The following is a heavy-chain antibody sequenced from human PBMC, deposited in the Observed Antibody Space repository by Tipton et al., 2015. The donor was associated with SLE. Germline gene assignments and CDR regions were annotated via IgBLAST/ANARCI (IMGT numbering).Heavy chain of an antibody. Sequence: SLRLSCAASGFTFSSYGMSWVRQAPGKGLEWVSAISGSGGSTYYADSVKGRFTISRDNSKNTLDLQMNSLRAEDTAVYYCAKDSSGWYFGDYWGQGTLVTVSS. CDR3: AKDSSGWYFGDY. V-gene: IGHV3-23*01. J-gene: IGHJ4*02. CDR1: GFTFSSYG. CDR2: ISGSGGST. D-gene: IGHD6-19*01.